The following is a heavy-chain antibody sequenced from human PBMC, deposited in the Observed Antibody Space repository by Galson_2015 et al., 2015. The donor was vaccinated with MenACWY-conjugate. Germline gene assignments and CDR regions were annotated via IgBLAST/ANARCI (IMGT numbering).Heavy chain of an antibody. V-gene: IGHV1-24*01. Sequence: SVKVSCKVSGYTLTELSMHWVRQAPGKGLEWMGGFDPEDGETIYAQKFQGRVTMTEDTSTDTAYMELSSLRSEDTAVYYCATWGYSYGLYYFDYWGQGTLVTVSS. CDR2: FDPEDGET. CDR1: GYTLTELS. J-gene: IGHJ4*02. D-gene: IGHD5-18*01. CDR3: ATWGYSYGLYYFDY.